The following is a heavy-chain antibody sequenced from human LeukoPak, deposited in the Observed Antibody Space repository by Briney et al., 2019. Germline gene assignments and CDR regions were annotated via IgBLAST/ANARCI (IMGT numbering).Heavy chain of an antibody. D-gene: IGHD6-13*01. CDR3: ARQCGPYSSSWYDVSGYFDY. CDR2: IYYSGST. V-gene: IGHV4-39*01. CDR1: GGSISSGDYY. J-gene: IGHJ4*02. Sequence: SETLSLTCTVSGGSISSGDYYWSWIRQPPGKGLEWIGSIYYSGSTYYNPSLKSRVTISVDTSKNQFSLKLSSVTAADTAVYYCARQCGPYSSSWYDVSGYFDYWGQGTLVTVSS.